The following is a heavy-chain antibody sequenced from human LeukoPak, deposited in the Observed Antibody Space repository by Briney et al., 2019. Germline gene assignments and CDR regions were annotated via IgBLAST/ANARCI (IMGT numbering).Heavy chain of an antibody. CDR1: SGSISTCNYY. CDR3: ASFYCSSGSFYQYYSYYYMDV. D-gene: IGHD2-15*01. J-gene: IGHJ6*03. V-gene: IGHV4-39*01. CDR2: IYYSGSY. Sequence: SETLSLTCAASSGSISTCNYYWGWVRQPPGKGLEWIGSIYYSGSYYSNPSLQSPVSIAVDTSKNQFYLKLISVTAADTAVYYCASFYCSSGSFYQYYSYYYMDVWGKGTTVTISS.